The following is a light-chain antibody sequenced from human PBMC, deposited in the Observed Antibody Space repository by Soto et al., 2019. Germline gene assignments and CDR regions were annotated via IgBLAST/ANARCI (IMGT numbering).Light chain of an antibody. CDR3: QQSYSTPWT. J-gene: IGKJ1*01. CDR1: QSITNF. CDR2: AAS. Sequence: DIQMTQSPSTLSSSVGHRVTITCRASQSITNFLSWYQQKPGKAPNLMIYAASSLQSGVPSRFSGSASGTDCTLTISSLQPADVATYYCQQSYSTPWTLGQGTKVDIK. V-gene: IGKV1-39*01.